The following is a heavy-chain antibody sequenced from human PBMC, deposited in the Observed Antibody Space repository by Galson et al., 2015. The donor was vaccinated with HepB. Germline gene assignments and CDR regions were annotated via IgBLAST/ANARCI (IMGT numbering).Heavy chain of an antibody. V-gene: IGHV1-18*04. D-gene: IGHD6-13*01. CDR2: ISAYNGNT. Sequence: QSGAEVKKPGESLKISCKGSEYSFTSYGISWVRQAPGQGLEWMGWISAYNGNTNYAQKLQGRVTMTTDTSTSTAYMELRSLRSDDTAVYYCARESSGAIAAAGGDFDYWGQGNLVTVSS. CDR3: ARESSGAIAAAGGDFDY. CDR1: EYSFTSYG. J-gene: IGHJ4*02.